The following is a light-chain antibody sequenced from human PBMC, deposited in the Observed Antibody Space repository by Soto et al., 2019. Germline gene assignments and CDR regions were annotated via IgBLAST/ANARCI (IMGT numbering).Light chain of an antibody. CDR2: EVS. Sequence: QSALTQPPSASGSPGQSVTISCTGTSSDVGGYNYVSWYQQHPGKAPKLMIYEVSKRPSGVPDRFSGSKSGNTASLTVSGLQAEDEADYYCSSYEGSNKPHVVFGGGTKLTVL. J-gene: IGLJ2*01. V-gene: IGLV2-8*01. CDR3: SSYEGSNKPHVV. CDR1: SSDVGGYNY.